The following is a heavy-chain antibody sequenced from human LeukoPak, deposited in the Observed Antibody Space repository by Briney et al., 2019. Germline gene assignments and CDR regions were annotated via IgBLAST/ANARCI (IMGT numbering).Heavy chain of an antibody. CDR1: GFSFRVSW. D-gene: IGHD1-14*01. CDR2: INQGGSDK. J-gene: IGHJ4*02. Sequence: PGGSLRLSCAASGFSFRVSWMTWVRQAPGKGLEWVANINQGGSDKYYVDSVKGRFTISRDNANNLLYLQMNSLRGEDTAVYYCTRDRSRAEDDWGQGTLVTVSS. CDR3: TRDRSRAEDD. V-gene: IGHV3-7*01.